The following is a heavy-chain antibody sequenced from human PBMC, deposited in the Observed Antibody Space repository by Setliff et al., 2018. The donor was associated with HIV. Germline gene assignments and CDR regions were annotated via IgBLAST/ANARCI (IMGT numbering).Heavy chain of an antibody. CDR1: DGSISSTNHY. J-gene: IGHJ6*02. V-gene: IGHV4-39*07. D-gene: IGHD5-18*01. CDR3: ARVGSVIQVTLFGMDV. CDR2: VHYSGST. Sequence: SETLSLTCTVSDGSISSTNHYWSWIRQSPGKRLERIGTVHYSGSTYYNPSLMSRVSISPDTSKNQFSLTLTSVTAADTAVYSCARVGSVIQVTLFGMDVWGQGTTVTVSS.